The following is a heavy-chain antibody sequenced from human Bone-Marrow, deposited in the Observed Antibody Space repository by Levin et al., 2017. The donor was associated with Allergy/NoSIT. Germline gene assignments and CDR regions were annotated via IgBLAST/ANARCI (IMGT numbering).Heavy chain of an antibody. CDR3: ARGNDHDFDWGAY. J-gene: IGHJ4*02. CDR1: GDSIRSGHW. V-gene: IGHV4-4*02. CDR2: IYWSAAT. Sequence: SETLSLTCSVFGDSIRSGHWWSWVRQPPGKGLEWIWGIYWSAATKYSSSLKSRVTMSVDTSKNQFSLNVRSVTAADTAVYYCARGNDHDFDWGAYWGQGLLVTVSS. D-gene: IGHD3-16*01.